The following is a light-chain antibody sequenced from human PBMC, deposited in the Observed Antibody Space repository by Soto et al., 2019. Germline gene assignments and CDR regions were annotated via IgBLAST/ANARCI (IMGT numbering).Light chain of an antibody. CDR1: QSVSSN. V-gene: IGKV3-15*01. Sequence: ELVMSQSPSTLSVTPGERATLSCRASQSVSSNLAWYQQKPGQAPRLLIYGASTWATGSPARFSGSGSGTEFNLTISILRSEDFAVYYYHRRSNIPWTCGQGTK. CDR2: GAS. CDR3: HRRSNIPWT. J-gene: IGKJ1*01.